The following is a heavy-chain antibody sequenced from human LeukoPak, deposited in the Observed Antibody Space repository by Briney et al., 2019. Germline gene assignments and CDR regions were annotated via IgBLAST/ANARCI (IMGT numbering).Heavy chain of an antibody. CDR2: INHSGST. J-gene: IGHJ6*03. Sequence: SETLSLTCAVYGGSFSGYYWSWIRQPPGKGLEWIGEINHSGSTNYNPSLKSRVTISVDTSKNQFSLKLSSVTAADTAVYYCARRGYDILTGYYNRNYYYYMGVWGKGTTVTISS. V-gene: IGHV4-34*01. CDR3: ARRGYDILTGYYNRNYYYYMGV. CDR1: GGSFSGYY. D-gene: IGHD3-9*01.